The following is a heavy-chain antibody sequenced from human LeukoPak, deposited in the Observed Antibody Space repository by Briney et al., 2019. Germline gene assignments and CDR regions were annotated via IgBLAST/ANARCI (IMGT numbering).Heavy chain of an antibody. D-gene: IGHD3-22*01. CDR3: AYDSSGYRVAAFHY. CDR1: GYTFTSYG. Sequence: ASVKVSCKASGYTFTSYGISWVRQAPGQGLEWRGWISAYNGNTNYAQKLQGRVTMTTDTSTSTAYMELRSLRSDDTAVYYCAYDSSGYRVAAFHYWGQGTLVTVSS. CDR2: ISAYNGNT. J-gene: IGHJ4*02. V-gene: IGHV1-18*01.